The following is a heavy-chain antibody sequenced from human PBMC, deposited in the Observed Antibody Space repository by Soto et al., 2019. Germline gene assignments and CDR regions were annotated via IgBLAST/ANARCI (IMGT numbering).Heavy chain of an antibody. CDR3: AMFIVETTRVFDF. CDR1: GGSIRKSNYY. J-gene: IGHJ4*02. Sequence: SETLSLTCTVSGGSIRKSNYYFDWIRQPPGRGLERIGSMFFSGSPYYSPSLKSRVTMSVDTSKNQFSLKLTSVTAADTAVYYCAMFIVETTRVFDFWGGGTLVTVSS. CDR2: MFFSGSP. V-gene: IGHV4-39*01. D-gene: IGHD1-26*01.